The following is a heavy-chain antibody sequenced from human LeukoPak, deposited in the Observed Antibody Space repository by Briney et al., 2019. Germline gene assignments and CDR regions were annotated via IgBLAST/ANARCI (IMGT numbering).Heavy chain of an antibody. CDR3: ARDSESGWSDY. Sequence: ASVKVSCKASGGTFSSYAISWVRQAPGQGLEWMGGIIPIFGTANYAQKFQGRVTITADESTSTAYMELNSLRAEDTAVYYCARDSESGWSDYWGQGTLVTVSS. CDR2: IIPIFGTA. V-gene: IGHV1-69*13. J-gene: IGHJ4*02. CDR1: GGTFSSYA. D-gene: IGHD6-19*01.